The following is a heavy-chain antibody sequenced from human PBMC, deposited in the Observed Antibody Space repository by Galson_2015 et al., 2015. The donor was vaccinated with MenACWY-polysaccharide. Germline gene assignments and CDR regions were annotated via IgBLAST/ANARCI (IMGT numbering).Heavy chain of an antibody. D-gene: IGHD6-19*01. V-gene: IGHV4-59*01. J-gene: IGHJ2*01. CDR1: GGSISSYY. Sequence: ETLSLTCPVSGGSISSYYWNWIRHPPGQGLEWVGYINYSGSTNHNPSLKSRVTMSVDTSKNQFSLNLTSVTDADTAVYYCARAIAVAGQRRDFDLWGRGTLVTVSS. CDR2: INYSGST. CDR3: ARAIAVAGQRRDFDL.